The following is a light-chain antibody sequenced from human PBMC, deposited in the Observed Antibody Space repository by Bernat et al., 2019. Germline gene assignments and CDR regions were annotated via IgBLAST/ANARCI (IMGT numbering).Light chain of an antibody. CDR3: KSRASSGYV. CDR2: GKN. J-gene: IGLJ1*01. Sequence: SSELTQDPAVSVALGQTVRITCQGDSLRSNYASWYQQKPGQAPVLVIYGKNNRPSGIPDRFSGSTSGNTASLTITRAQAEDEADYYCKSRASSGYVFGTGTKVTVL. V-gene: IGLV3-19*01. CDR1: SLRSNY.